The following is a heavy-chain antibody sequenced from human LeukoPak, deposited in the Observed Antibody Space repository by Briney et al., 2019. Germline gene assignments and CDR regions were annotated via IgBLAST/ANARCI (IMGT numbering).Heavy chain of an antibody. V-gene: IGHV4-59*01. CDR1: GGSISSYY. J-gene: IGHJ4*02. Sequence: SETLSLTCTVSGGSISSYYWSWVRQPPGKGLEWIGYVSYSGGTGYNPSLKSRVIISIDTSKNQFSLRLSSVTAADTAVYYCARENDRYGRIDYWGQGTQVTVSS. CDR3: ARENDRYGRIDY. D-gene: IGHD5-18*01. CDR2: VSYSGGT.